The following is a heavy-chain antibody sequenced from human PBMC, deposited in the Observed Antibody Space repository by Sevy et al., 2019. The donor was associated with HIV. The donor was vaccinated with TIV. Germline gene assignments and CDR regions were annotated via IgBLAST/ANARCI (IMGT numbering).Heavy chain of an antibody. CDR2: FDPEDDET. Sequence: ASVKVSCMVSGYTLSELSMHWVRQAPGKGLEWMGSFDPEDDETIYAQKFQGRVTMTEDTSTDTAYMELNNLRSEDTAVYYCATTKDYYDSGGSPFDYWGQGTLVTVSS. CDR1: GYTLSELS. CDR3: ATTKDYYDSGGSPFDY. D-gene: IGHD3-22*01. V-gene: IGHV1-24*01. J-gene: IGHJ4*02.